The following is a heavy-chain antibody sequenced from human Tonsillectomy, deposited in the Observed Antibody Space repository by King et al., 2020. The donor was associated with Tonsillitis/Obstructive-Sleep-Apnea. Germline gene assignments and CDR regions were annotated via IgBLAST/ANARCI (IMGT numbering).Heavy chain of an antibody. Sequence: VQLVQSGGGLVKPGGSLRLSCAASGFTFSNAWMSWVRQAPGKGLEWVGRIKSKTDGGTTDYAAPVKGRFTISRDDSKNTLYLQMNSLKTEDTAVYYCTSKGSGYSYSFDYWGQGTLVTVSS. J-gene: IGHJ4*02. CDR3: TSKGSGYSYSFDY. D-gene: IGHD3-3*01. CDR2: IKSKTDGGTT. V-gene: IGHV3-15*01. CDR1: GFTFSNAW.